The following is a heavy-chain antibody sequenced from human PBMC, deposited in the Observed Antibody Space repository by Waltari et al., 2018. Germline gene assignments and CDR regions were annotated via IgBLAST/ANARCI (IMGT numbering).Heavy chain of an antibody. J-gene: IGHJ4*02. Sequence: EVQLVESGGGLVQPGGSLRLSCAASGFTFSRYWLSCVRQAPGKGLEWVANIKQDGSEKYYVESVKGRFTISRDNAKNSLYLQMNSLRAEDTAVYYCARAYYDFWSGYYRDYWGQGTLVTVSS. CDR1: GFTFSRYW. D-gene: IGHD3-3*01. CDR2: IKQDGSEK. V-gene: IGHV3-7*01. CDR3: ARAYYDFWSGYYRDY.